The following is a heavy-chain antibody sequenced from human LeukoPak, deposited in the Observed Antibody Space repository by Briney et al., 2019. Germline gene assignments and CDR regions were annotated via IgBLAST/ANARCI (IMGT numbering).Heavy chain of an antibody. J-gene: IGHJ4*02. CDR1: GGSISSYY. D-gene: IGHD1-26*01. Sequence: SETLSLTCTVSGGSISSYYWSWIRQPPGKGLEWIGYIYYSGSTNYNPSPKSRVTISVDTSKNQFSLKLSSVTAADTAVYYCASFSRGAPIDYWGQGTLVTVSS. CDR3: ASFSRGAPIDY. V-gene: IGHV4-59*01. CDR2: IYYSGST.